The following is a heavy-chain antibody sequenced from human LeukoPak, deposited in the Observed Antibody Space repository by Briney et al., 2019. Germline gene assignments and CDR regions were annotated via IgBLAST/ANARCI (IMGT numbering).Heavy chain of an antibody. Sequence: GASLRLSCAASGFTFSSYAMSWVRQAPGKGLEWVSAISGSGGSTYYADSVKGRFPISRDNSKNTLYLQMNSLRAEDTAVYYCAKGGATNYYYYGMDVWGQGTTVTVSS. D-gene: IGHD1-26*01. J-gene: IGHJ6*02. CDR2: ISGSGGST. V-gene: IGHV3-23*01. CDR3: AKGGATNYYYYGMDV. CDR1: GFTFSSYA.